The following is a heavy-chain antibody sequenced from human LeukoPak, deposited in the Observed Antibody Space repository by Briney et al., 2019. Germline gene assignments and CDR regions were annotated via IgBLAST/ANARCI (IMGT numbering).Heavy chain of an antibody. Sequence: PSETLSLTCTVSGGSISSYYWSWIRQPPRKGLEWIGYIYYSGSTNYNPSLKSRVTISVDTSKNQFSLKLSSVTAADTAVYYCARWGYSYGRYFDYWGQGTLVTVSS. CDR3: ARWGYSYGRYFDY. CDR1: GGSISSYY. V-gene: IGHV4-59*01. J-gene: IGHJ4*02. CDR2: IYYSGST. D-gene: IGHD5-18*01.